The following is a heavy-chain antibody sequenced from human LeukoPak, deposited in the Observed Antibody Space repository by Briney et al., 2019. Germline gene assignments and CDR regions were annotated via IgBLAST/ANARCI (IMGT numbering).Heavy chain of an antibody. D-gene: IGHD1-1*01. CDR2: ISSNGGDT. Sequence: GGSLRLPCAASGFTFSSYAMHWVRQAPGKGLEYVSGISSNGGDTHYANSVKGRFTISRDDSKKTLFLQMGSLRVEDMAVYYCVRRTTAGPFDCWGQGTLVTVSS. V-gene: IGHV3-64*01. J-gene: IGHJ4*02. CDR1: GFTFSSYA. CDR3: VRRTTAGPFDC.